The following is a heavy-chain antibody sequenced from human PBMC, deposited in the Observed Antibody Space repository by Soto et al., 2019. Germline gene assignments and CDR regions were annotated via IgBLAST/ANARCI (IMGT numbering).Heavy chain of an antibody. Sequence: VTLSVTCSVAGGSSSSSSYYWGWIRQPPGKGLGWIGSIFYSGSTYYNPSLRSRVTISVDTPKNQFSLKLSSVTAADTAVYYCARHDCSGGSCYHMRNSFDPWGQGTLVTVSS. J-gene: IGHJ5*02. V-gene: IGHV4-39*01. D-gene: IGHD2-15*01. CDR1: GGSSSSSSYY. CDR3: ARHDCSGGSCYHMRNSFDP. CDR2: IFYSGST.